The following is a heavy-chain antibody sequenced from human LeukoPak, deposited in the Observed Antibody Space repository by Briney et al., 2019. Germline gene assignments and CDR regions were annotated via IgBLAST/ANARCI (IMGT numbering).Heavy chain of an antibody. CDR3: ARGLPTDWYFDL. V-gene: IGHV4-59*01. Sequence: SETLSLTCTVSGGSISSYYWSWIRQPPGKGLEWIGYIYYSGSTNYNPSLKSRVTISVDTSKNQFSLKLSSVTAADTAVYYCARGLPTDWYFDLWGRGTLVTVSS. CDR1: GGSISSYY. CDR2: IYYSGST. J-gene: IGHJ2*01.